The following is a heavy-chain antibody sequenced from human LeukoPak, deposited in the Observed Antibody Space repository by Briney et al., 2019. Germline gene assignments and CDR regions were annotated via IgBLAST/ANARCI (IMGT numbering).Heavy chain of an antibody. D-gene: IGHD4-23*01. CDR2: ISSSSSLI. J-gene: IGHJ4*02. V-gene: IGHV3-48*01. CDR1: GFTFSNYG. Sequence: PGGSLRLSCAASGFTFSNYGMNWVRQAPGKGLEWISYISSSSSLIYYADSVKGRFTISRDNAKNSLYLQMNSLRAEDTAVYYCARDSYYGGTQDYWGQGTLVTVSS. CDR3: ARDSYYGGTQDY.